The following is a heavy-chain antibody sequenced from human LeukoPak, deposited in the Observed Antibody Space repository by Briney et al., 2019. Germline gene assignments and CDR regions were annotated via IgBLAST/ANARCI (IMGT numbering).Heavy chain of an antibody. V-gene: IGHV3-23*01. Sequence: GGSLRLSCVGSGFTFSTYAMSWVRQTPGKGLEWVSSIAGSDTGTYYADSVKDRFAISRDNSKNTLFLQMNSLGADDTAVYFCAKGPMGSCKGAFCYHFDYWGQGTLVTVSS. J-gene: IGHJ4*02. D-gene: IGHD2-15*01. CDR3: AKGPMGSCKGAFCYHFDY. CDR1: GFTFSTYA. CDR2: IAGSDTGT.